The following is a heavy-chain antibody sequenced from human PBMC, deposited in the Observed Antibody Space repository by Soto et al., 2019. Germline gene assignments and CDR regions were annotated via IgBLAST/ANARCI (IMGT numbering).Heavy chain of an antibody. V-gene: IGHV4-39*01. CDR3: ARRTGDSKGWHTRIRVS. Sequence: QLQLQESGTGLVKPSETLSLTCTVSGGSISSSSYYWGGIRQPPGKGLEWIGSIYYSGSTYYNPSLEGRVTVSVDTSQNQYPLKLSAVAAADTAVYYCARRTGDSKGWHTRIRVSWGQGTLVTVSS. D-gene: IGHD6-19*01. CDR2: IYYSGST. J-gene: IGHJ5*02. CDR1: GGSISSSSYY.